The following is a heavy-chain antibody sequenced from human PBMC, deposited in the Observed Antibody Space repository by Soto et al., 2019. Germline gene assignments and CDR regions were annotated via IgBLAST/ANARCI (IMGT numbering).Heavy chain of an antibody. V-gene: IGHV3-74*01. Sequence: PGGSLRLSCVASGFAFSSSWMHWVRQAPGKGLVWISRTDYDGGFSTYADSVEGRFTISRDNARNTLFLQMNSLRADDTAIYYCARDLRLSGEAFDVWGQGTVVTVSS. CDR1: GFAFSSSW. CDR2: TDYDGGFS. J-gene: IGHJ3*01. CDR3: ARDLRLSGEAFDV. D-gene: IGHD3-3*01.